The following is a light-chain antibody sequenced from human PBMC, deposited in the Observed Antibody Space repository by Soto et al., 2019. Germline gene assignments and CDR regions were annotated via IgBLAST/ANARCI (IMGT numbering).Light chain of an antibody. Sequence: DIQMTQSPSSLSAAVGDRVTITCRASQSISSYLNWYQQKPGKAPKLLLYAASRLQSGVPSRFSGSGSGTGFTLTIRSLQPEDFATYYCQQSYSTLLTFGGGTKVEIK. J-gene: IGKJ4*01. CDR3: QQSYSTLLT. CDR1: QSISSY. V-gene: IGKV1-39*01. CDR2: AAS.